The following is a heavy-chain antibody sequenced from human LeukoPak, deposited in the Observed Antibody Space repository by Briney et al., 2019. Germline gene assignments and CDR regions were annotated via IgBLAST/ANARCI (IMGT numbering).Heavy chain of an antibody. CDR2: ISWNSGSI. CDR1: GFTFDDYA. J-gene: IGHJ4*02. D-gene: IGHD3-22*01. Sequence: GGSLRLSCAASGFTFDDYAMHWVRRAPGKGLEWVSGISWNSGSIGYADSVKGRFTISRDNAKNSLYLQMNSLRAEDTALYYCAKDIASTYYYDSSGFYWGQGTLVTVSS. CDR3: AKDIASTYYYDSSGFY. V-gene: IGHV3-9*01.